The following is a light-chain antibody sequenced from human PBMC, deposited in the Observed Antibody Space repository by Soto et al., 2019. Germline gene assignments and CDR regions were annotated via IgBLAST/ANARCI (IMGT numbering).Light chain of an antibody. Sequence: QSVLTQPPSLSGTPEQRVTISCSGSNSNIGRYSVNWHQHFPGTAPKILIYSDDERPSGVPDRFSGSKSGTSASLAISGPQSEDEAEYDCAAWDDKLNGPLFGGGTKLTVL. CDR2: SDD. J-gene: IGLJ3*02. V-gene: IGLV1-44*01. CDR1: NSNIGRYS. CDR3: AAWDDKLNGPL.